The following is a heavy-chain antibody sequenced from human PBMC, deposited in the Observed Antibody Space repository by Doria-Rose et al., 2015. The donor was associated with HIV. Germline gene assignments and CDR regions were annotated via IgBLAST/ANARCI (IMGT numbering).Heavy chain of an antibody. J-gene: IGHJ4*02. CDR3: ARIKSNRWYHKYHFDF. D-gene: IGHD6-13*01. V-gene: IGHV2-26*01. CDR2: IFSDDER. CDR1: GVSLSSPGMG. Sequence: SGPVLVKPTETLTLTCTVSGVSLSSPGMGVSWIRQPPGKALEWLANIFSDDERSYITSLRSRLTISSGTSKSQVVLTMTDMDPVDTATYYCARIKSNRWYHKYHFDFWGQGTLVIVSA.